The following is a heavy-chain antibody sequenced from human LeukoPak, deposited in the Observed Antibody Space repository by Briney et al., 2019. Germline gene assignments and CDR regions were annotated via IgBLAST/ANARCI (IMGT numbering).Heavy chain of an antibody. CDR2: IYYSGST. Sequence: PETLSLTCAVSGGSISSSIYYWDWIRQPPGKGLEWIGSIYYSGSTYCNPSLTSRVTISVDTSKNQFSLKLHSVTAADTAVYYCARHSSWSEFDFWGQGTLVTVSS. D-gene: IGHD6-13*01. J-gene: IGHJ4*02. CDR1: GGSISSSIYY. V-gene: IGHV4-39*01. CDR3: ARHSSWSEFDF.